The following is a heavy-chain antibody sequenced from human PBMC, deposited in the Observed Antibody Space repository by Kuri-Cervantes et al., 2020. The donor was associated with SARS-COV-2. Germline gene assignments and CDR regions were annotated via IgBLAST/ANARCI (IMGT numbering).Heavy chain of an antibody. V-gene: IGHV4-59*01. CDR2: INHSGST. D-gene: IGHD1-26*01. Sequence: SETLSLTCTVSGGSIISYYWSWIRQPPGKGLEWIGEINHSGSTNYNPSLKSRVTISVDTSKNQLSLRLSSVTAADTAVYYCGRLGATKGSHYYGVDVWGQGTTVTVSS. CDR1: GGSIISYY. J-gene: IGHJ6*02. CDR3: GRLGATKGSHYYGVDV.